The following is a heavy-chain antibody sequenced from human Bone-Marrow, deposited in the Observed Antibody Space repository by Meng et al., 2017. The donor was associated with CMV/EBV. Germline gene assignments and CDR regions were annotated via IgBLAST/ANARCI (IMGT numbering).Heavy chain of an antibody. D-gene: IGHD5-24*01. CDR1: GFTVSSNY. CDR2: IYSGGST. J-gene: IGHJ3*02. CDR3: AREREHAFDI. Sequence: GESLKISCAASGFTVSSNYMSWVRQAPGKGLEWVSVIYSGGSTYYADSVKGRFTISRDNSKNTLYLQMNSLRAEDTAVYYCAREREHAFDIWGQGTMVTVSS. V-gene: IGHV3-53*01.